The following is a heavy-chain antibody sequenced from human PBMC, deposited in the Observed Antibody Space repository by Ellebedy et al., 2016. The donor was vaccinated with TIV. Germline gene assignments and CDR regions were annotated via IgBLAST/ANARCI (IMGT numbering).Heavy chain of an antibody. CDR2: FDPEDGET. V-gene: IGHV1-24*01. CDR3: ARLPSVYRPVDY. CDR1: GYTLTELS. Sequence: ASVKVSCKVSGYTLTELSMHWVRQAPGKGLEWMGGFDPEDGETIYAQKFQGRVTMTEDTSTDTAYMELSSLRSEDTAVYYCARLPSVYRPVDYWGQGTLVTVSS. D-gene: IGHD2-21*02. J-gene: IGHJ4*02.